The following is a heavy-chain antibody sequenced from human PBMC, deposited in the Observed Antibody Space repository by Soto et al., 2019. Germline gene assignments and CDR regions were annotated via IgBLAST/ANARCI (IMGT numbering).Heavy chain of an antibody. CDR1: GGTFSSYA. Sequence: QVQLVQSGAEVKKPGSSVKVSCKASGGTFSSYAIIWVRQAPGQGLEWMGGIIPIFGTADYAQKFQGRVTITADESTSTAYMELSSLRSEDTAVYYCALHYGSGSNYYYSGMDVWGQGTTVTVSS. V-gene: IGHV1-69*12. J-gene: IGHJ6*02. CDR3: ALHYGSGSNYYYSGMDV. CDR2: IIPIFGTA. D-gene: IGHD3-10*01.